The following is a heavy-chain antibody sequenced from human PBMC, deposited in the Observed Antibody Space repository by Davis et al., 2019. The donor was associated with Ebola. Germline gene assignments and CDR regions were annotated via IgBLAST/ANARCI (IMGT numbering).Heavy chain of an antibody. CDR2: IKQDGSEK. V-gene: IGHV3-7*03. D-gene: IGHD3-3*01. J-gene: IGHJ5*02. CDR1: GFTFSSYW. Sequence: GESLKISCAASGFTFSSYWMSCVRQAPGKGLEWVANIKQDGSEKYYVDSVKGRFTISRDNAKNSLYLQMNSLRAEDTAVYYCALTQRGITIFGVVTNWFDPWGQGTLVTVSS. CDR3: ALTQRGITIFGVVTNWFDP.